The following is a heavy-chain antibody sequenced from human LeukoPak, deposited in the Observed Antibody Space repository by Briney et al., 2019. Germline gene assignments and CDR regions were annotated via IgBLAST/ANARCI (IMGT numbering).Heavy chain of an antibody. CDR3: ARHGSCTSSSCSRWFDP. V-gene: IGHV4-39*01. D-gene: IGHD2-2*03. J-gene: IGHJ5*02. CDR1: GVSIISRCY. Sequence: SETLSLTCTVSGVSIISRCYWAWIRQPPGKGLEWIGSISYGGNTYSNPSLKSRVTISVDTSKNQFSLKLSSVTAADTAVYYCARHGSCTSSSCSRWFDPWGQGALVTVSS. CDR2: ISYGGNT.